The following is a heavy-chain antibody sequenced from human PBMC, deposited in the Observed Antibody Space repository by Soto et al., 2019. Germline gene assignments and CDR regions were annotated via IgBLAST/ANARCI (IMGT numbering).Heavy chain of an antibody. CDR3: ARDSGSIVGATTTTNWFDP. Sequence: SETLSLTCTVSGGSISSGGYYWSWIRQHPGKGLEWIGYIYYSGSTYYNPSLKSRVTISVDTSKNQFSLKLSSVTAADTVVYYCARDSGSIVGATTTTNWFDPWGQGTLVTV. CDR1: GGSISSGGYY. CDR2: IYYSGST. J-gene: IGHJ5*02. D-gene: IGHD1-26*01. V-gene: IGHV4-31*02.